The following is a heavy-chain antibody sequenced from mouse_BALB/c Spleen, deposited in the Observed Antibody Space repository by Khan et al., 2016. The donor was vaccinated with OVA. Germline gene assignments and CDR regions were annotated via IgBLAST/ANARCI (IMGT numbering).Heavy chain of an antibody. D-gene: IGHD3-2*02. CDR2: IWGDGST. CDR1: GFSLTSYG. J-gene: IGHJ4*01. CDR3: TKFTQKYYAMDY. V-gene: IGHV2-3*01. Sequence: QVQLKQSGPGLVAPSQSLSITCTVSGFSLTSYGINWVRQPPGKGLEWLVVIWGDGSTNYHSALISRLTISKDNSKSQVFLKLNSLQPDDTATYFATKFTQKYYAMDYWGQGTSVTVSS.